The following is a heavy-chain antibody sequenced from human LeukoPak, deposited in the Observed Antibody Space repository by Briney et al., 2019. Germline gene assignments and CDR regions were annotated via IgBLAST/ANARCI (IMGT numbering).Heavy chain of an antibody. CDR1: GYTFTSYD. CDR3: ARGDSVYGGTDY. V-gene: IGHV1-8*01. J-gene: IGHJ4*02. D-gene: IGHD4-17*01. Sequence: ASVNVSCKASGYTFTSYDTNWVRQAAGQGLEWMGYMNPNNDNTGYAQKFQGRVTMTRDTSISTAFMELSSLTSEDTAVYYCARGDSVYGGTDYWGQGTLVTVSS. CDR2: MNPNNDNT.